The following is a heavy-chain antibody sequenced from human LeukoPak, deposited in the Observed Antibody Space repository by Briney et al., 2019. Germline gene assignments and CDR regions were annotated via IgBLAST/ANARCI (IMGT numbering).Heavy chain of an antibody. Sequence: KPSETLSLTGTVSGGSISSSSYYWGWIRQPPGKGLEWIGSIYYSGSTYYNPSLKSRVTISVDTSKNQFSLKLSSVTAADTAVYYCARDISNLDYWGQGTLVTVSS. J-gene: IGHJ4*02. CDR3: ARDISNLDY. V-gene: IGHV4-39*01. CDR1: GGSISSSSYY. CDR2: IYYSGST. D-gene: IGHD3-9*01.